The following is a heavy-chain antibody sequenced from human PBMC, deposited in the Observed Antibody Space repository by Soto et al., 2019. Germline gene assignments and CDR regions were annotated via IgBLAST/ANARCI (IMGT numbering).Heavy chain of an antibody. CDR1: GFTFSHYA. D-gene: IGHD2-21*02. V-gene: IGHV3-23*01. J-gene: IGHJ4*02. CDR2: ISGSGDSK. Sequence: GGSLRLSCAASGFTFSHYAMSWVRQAPGKGLEWVSAISGSGDSKYYADSVKGRLTISRDNSKNTLYLQMNSLRAEDTAVYFCAKENIVVVTSGDFDYRDREPWSPSPQ. CDR3: AKENIVVVTSGDFDY.